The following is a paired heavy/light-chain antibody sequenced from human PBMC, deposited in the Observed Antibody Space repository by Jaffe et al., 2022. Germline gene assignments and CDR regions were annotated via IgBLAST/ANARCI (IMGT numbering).Heavy chain of an antibody. V-gene: IGHV3-48*03. J-gene: IGHJ4*02. CDR2: ISSDGGNI. D-gene: IGHD4-17*01. CDR1: GFTFSTYE. CDR3: ARDSSAYGATGFDY. Sequence: EVQLVESGGGLVQPGGSLRLACVASGFTFSTYEMVWVRQAPGKGLEWLSYISSDGGNIYYADSVKGRFTISRDNARNSLYLQVNSLRAEDTAIYYCARDSSAYGATGFDYWGQGTLVTVSS.
Light chain of an antibody. Sequence: QAGLTQPPSVSKGLRQTATLTCTGNINNVGNDGAAWLQQHQGRPPKLLSYRTNNRPSGISERFSASRSGNTASLTITGLQPEDEADYFCSAWDRSLTAWVFGGGTKLTVL. CDR3: SAWDRSLTAWV. J-gene: IGLJ3*02. CDR1: INNVGNDG. CDR2: RTN. V-gene: IGLV10-54*01.